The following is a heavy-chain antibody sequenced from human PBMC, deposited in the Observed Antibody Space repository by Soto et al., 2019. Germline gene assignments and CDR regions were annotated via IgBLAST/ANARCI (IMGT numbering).Heavy chain of an antibody. Sequence: GESLKISCKGSGYSFTSYWIGWVHQMPGKGLEWMGIIYPGDSDTRYSPSFQGQVTISADKSISTAYLQWSSLKASDTAMYYCARREYYYDSSGYLNWFDPWGQGTLVTVSS. V-gene: IGHV5-51*07. CDR1: GYSFTSYW. CDR2: IYPGDSDT. CDR3: ARREYYYDSSGYLNWFDP. J-gene: IGHJ5*02. D-gene: IGHD3-22*01.